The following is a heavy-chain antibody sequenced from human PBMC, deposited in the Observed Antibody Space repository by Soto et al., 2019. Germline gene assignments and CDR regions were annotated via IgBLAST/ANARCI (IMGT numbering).Heavy chain of an antibody. Sequence: EVHLVESGGGLVKPGGSLRLSCAVSGFTFSSCTMNWVRQAPGKGLEWVSSISPSTSHIYYTDSLKGRFTISRDNAKNSLFLQMNSLRAEDTAVYYCSGCSGGACHRNYGMEVWGQGTTVTVSS. CDR2: ISPSTSHI. CDR3: SGCSGGACHRNYGMEV. V-gene: IGHV3-21*01. D-gene: IGHD2-15*01. J-gene: IGHJ6*02. CDR1: GFTFSSCT.